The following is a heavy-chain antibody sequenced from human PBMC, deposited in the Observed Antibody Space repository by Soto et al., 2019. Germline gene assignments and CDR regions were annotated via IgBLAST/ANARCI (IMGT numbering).Heavy chain of an antibody. D-gene: IGHD1-1*01. CDR1: GFTFSSYS. CDR3: ARARPDRRNGIDAFDL. Sequence: GGSLRLSCAASGFTFSSYSMNWVRQAPGKGLEWVSYISSSSSTIYYADSVKGRFTISRDNAKNSLYLQMNSLRAEDTAVYYCARARPDRRNGIDAFDLCGQGTIVSVSS. CDR2: ISSSSSTI. V-gene: IGHV3-48*01. J-gene: IGHJ3*01.